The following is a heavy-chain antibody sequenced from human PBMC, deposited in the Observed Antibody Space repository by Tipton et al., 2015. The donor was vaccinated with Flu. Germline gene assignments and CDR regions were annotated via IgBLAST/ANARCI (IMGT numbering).Heavy chain of an antibody. CDR3: ARFGYGGNRRNDY. V-gene: IGHV4-34*01. Sequence: TLSLTCAVYGGSFSGYYWSWIRQPPGKGLEWIGSIYYSGSTYYNPSLKSRVTISVDTSKNQFSLKLSSVTAADTAVYYCARFGYGGNRRNDYWGQGTLVTVSS. CDR1: GGSFSGYY. J-gene: IGHJ4*02. CDR2: IYYSGST. D-gene: IGHD4-23*01.